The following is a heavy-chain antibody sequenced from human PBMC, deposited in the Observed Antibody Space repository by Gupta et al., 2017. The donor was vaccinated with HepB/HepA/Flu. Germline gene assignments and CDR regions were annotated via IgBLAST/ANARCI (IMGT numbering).Heavy chain of an antibody. CDR3: AKDVRKRENGWCDP. CDR1: GFIFTDFA. J-gene: IGHJ5*02. V-gene: IGHV3-23*01. D-gene: IGHD1-1*01. CDR2: VTGSGTDT. Sequence: EVSLMQSGGGLAQTGESLRLSCPASGFIFTDFAITWVRQAPGKGLEWVSTVTGSGTDTCYADAVKGRFSISRDNSANTLYWRMDRLRVEDAAIYYCAKDVRKRENGWCDPWGQGTLVTVSS.